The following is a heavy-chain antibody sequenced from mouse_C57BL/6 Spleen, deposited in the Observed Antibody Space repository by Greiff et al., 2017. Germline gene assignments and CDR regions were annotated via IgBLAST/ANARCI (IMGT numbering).Heavy chain of an antibody. CDR3: TADYSNLYAMDY. V-gene: IGHV6-3*01. Sequence: EVQGVESGGGLVQPGGSMKLSCVASGFTFSNYWMNWVRQSPEKGLEWVAQIRLKSDNYATHYAESVKGRFTISRDDSKSSVYLQMNKLRAEDTGIYYCTADYSNLYAMDYWGQGTSVTVSS. CDR2: IRLKSDNYAT. D-gene: IGHD2-5*01. J-gene: IGHJ4*01. CDR1: GFTFSNYW.